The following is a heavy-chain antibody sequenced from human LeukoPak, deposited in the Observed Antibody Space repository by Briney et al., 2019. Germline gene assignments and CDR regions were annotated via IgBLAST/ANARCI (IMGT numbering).Heavy chain of an antibody. D-gene: IGHD1-1*01. V-gene: IGHV3-21*01. CDR2: ISSSSSYI. J-gene: IGHJ4*02. CDR1: GFTFSSYS. CDR3: ARDLQLAFDY. Sequence: GGSLRLSCAASGFTFSSYSMSWVRQAPGKGLEWVSSISSSSSYIYYADSVKGRFTISRDNAKNSLYLQMNSLRAEDTAVYYCARDLQLAFDYWGQGTLVTVSS.